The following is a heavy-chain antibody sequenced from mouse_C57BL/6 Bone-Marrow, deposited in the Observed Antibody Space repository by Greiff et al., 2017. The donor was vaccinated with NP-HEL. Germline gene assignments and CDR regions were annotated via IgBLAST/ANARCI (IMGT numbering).Heavy chain of an antibody. Sequence: QVQLQQPGAELVRPGSSVNLSCKASGYTFTSYWMDWVKQRPGQGLEWIGNIYPSDSETHYNQKFKDKATLTVDKSSSTAYMQLSSLTSEDSAVYYCARKQNYSLYFDYWGQGTTLTVSS. CDR2: IYPSDSET. D-gene: IGHD2-12*01. J-gene: IGHJ2*01. CDR3: ARKQNYSLYFDY. V-gene: IGHV1-61*01. CDR1: GYTFTSYW.